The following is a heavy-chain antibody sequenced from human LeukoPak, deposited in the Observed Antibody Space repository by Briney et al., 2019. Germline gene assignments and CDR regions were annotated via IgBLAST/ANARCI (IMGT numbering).Heavy chain of an antibody. CDR3: ARDIGALYAFDI. V-gene: IGHV3-30*04. Sequence: GGSLRLSCAASGFTFSSYAMHWVRQAPGKGLEWVAVISYDGSNKYYADSVKGRFTISRDNSKNTLYLQMNSLRAEDTAVYYCARDIGALYAFDIWGQGTMVTVSS. CDR2: ISYDGSNK. J-gene: IGHJ3*02. D-gene: IGHD4/OR15-4a*01. CDR1: GFTFSSYA.